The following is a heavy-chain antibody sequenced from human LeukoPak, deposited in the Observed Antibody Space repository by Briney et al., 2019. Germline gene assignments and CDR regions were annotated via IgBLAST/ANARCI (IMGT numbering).Heavy chain of an antibody. V-gene: IGHV1-8*01. CDR1: GYTFTSYD. CDR3: ARAYYDSSGYSEVFDY. Sequence: ASVKVSCKASGYTFTSYDINWVRQATGQGLEWMGWMNPNSGNTGYAQKFQGRVTMTRNTSISTAYMELSSLRSEDTAVYYCARAYYDSSGYSEVFDYWGQGTLVTVSS. CDR2: MNPNSGNT. D-gene: IGHD3-22*01. J-gene: IGHJ4*02.